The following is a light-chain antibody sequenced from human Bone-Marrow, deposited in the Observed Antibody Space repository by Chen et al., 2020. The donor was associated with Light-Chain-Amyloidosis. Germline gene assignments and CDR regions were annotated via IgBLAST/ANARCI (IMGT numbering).Light chain of an antibody. V-gene: IGLV3-21*02. Sequence: YVLPQPSSVSVAPGQTATIPCGGNNIGSTSVHWYQQPPGQAPLLVVYDDSDRPSGIPERLSGSNSGNTATLTISRVEAGDEADYYCQVWDRSSDRPVFGGGTKLTVL. CDR2: DDS. J-gene: IGLJ3*02. CDR1: NIGSTS. CDR3: QVWDRSSDRPV.